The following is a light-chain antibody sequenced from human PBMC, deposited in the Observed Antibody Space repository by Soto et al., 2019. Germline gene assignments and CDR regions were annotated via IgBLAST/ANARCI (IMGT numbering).Light chain of an antibody. CDR3: HHFGSLPET. CDR1: QSVASSY. V-gene: IGKV3-20*01. J-gene: IGKJ1*01. Sequence: EVVLTQSPGTLSLSPGERVTLSCRASQSVASSYLAWYQQKPGRAPRLLFYSASSRATGIPDRFSGSGSGTDFTLTISRLEPEDFAVYYCHHFGSLPETFGQGDNGE. CDR2: SAS.